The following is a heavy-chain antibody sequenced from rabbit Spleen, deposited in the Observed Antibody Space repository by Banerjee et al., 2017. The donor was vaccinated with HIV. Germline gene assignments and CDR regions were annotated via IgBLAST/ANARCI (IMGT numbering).Heavy chain of an antibody. V-gene: IGHV1S40*01. CDR2: IYTGSSGST. CDR1: YCSFISIYY. D-gene: IGHD6-1*01. CDR3: AGSVSAYRANL. J-gene: IGHJ4*01. Sequence: QALEESGGDRVKPGACLTLTSTASYCSFISIYYMCWVRQAPGKGLEWIGYIYTGSSGSTYYASWANGRFTISKTSSTPVTMQMTSLAVAETACSFCAGSVSAYRANLWGQGTLVTVS.